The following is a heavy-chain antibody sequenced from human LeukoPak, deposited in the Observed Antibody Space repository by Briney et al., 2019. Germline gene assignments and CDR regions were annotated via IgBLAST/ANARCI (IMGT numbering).Heavy chain of an antibody. D-gene: IGHD3-10*01. CDR2: ISSSTSYI. Sequence: GGSLRLSCAASGFNFSSYSMNWVRQAPGKGLEWVSSISSSTSYIYYADSVKGRSTISRDNAKNSLYLQMNSLRAEDTAVYYCARERRGGSGTYYNPYPIDYWGQGTLVTVSS. CDR3: ARERRGGSGTYYNPYPIDY. V-gene: IGHV3-21*01. CDR1: GFNFSSYS. J-gene: IGHJ4*02.